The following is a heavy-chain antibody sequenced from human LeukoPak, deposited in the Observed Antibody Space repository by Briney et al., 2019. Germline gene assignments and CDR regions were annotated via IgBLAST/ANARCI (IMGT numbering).Heavy chain of an antibody. CDR3: ARDSGSHSPYFDY. J-gene: IGHJ4*02. Sequence: SVKASCKASGGTFSSYAISWVRQAPGQGLEWMGRIIPIFGIANYAQKFQGRVTITADKSTSTAYMELSSLRSEDTAVYYCARDSGSHSPYFDYWGQGTLVTVSS. CDR1: GGTFSSYA. V-gene: IGHV1-69*04. D-gene: IGHD1-26*01. CDR2: IIPIFGIA.